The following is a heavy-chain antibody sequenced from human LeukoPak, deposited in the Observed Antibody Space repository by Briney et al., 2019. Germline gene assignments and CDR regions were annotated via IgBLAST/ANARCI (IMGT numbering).Heavy chain of an antibody. CDR1: GGTFSSYA. J-gene: IGHJ6*03. V-gene: IGHV1-69*01. D-gene: IGHD3-10*01. CDR2: IIPIFGTA. Sequence: ASVKVSCKASGGTFSSYAISWVRQAPGQGLEWIGGIIPIFGTANYAQKFQGRVTITADESTSTAYMELSSLRSEDTAVYYCARVTMVRGVIITTDYYYYYMDVWGKGTTVTVSS. CDR3: ARVTMVRGVIITTDYYYYYMDV.